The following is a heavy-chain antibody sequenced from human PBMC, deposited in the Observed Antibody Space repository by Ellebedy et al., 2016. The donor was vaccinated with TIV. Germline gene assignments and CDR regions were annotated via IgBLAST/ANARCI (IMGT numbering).Heavy chain of an antibody. V-gene: IGHV3-9*01. CDR3: AKEYSSGWYYFDY. D-gene: IGHD6-19*01. CDR1: GFTFDDYA. J-gene: IGHJ4*02. CDR2: ISWNSGSI. Sequence: GGSLRLXCAASGFTFDDYAMHWVRQAPGKGLEWVSGISWNSGSIGYADSVKGRFTISRDNAKNSLYLQMNSLRAEDTALYYCAKEYSSGWYYFDYWGQGTLVTVSS.